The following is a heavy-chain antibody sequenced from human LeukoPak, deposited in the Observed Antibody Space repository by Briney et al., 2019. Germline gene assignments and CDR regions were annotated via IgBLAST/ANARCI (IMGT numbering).Heavy chain of an antibody. CDR1: GASISDRSHY. CDR2: VYYSGGT. D-gene: IGHD1-1*01. J-gene: IGHJ4*02. V-gene: IGHV4-39*07. CDR3: ARGRQLSPPAVDS. Sequence: PSETLSLTCTVSGASISDRSHYWGWIRQSPGKGLEWIASVYYSGGTYYNPSFRSRLTISMDTSENQISLSLNSATAADTAIYYCARGRQLSPPAVDSWGQGILVTVSS.